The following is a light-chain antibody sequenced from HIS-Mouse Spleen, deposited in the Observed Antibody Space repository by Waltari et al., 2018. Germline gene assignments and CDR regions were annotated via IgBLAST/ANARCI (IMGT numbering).Light chain of an antibody. Sequence: SYELTQPPSASVSPGQPARITCSGDALPNTYSYWYQQKSGQAPVLVIYEDSKRPSGIPERFSGSSSGTMATLTISGAQVEDEADYYCYSTDSSGNHRVFGGGTKLTVL. J-gene: IGLJ2*01. CDR3: YSTDSSGNHRV. V-gene: IGLV3-10*01. CDR2: EDS. CDR1: ALPNTY.